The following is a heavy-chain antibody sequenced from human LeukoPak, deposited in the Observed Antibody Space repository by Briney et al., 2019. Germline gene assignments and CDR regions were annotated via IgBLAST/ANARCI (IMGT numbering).Heavy chain of an antibody. CDR2: IYSDNT. J-gene: IGHJ4*02. D-gene: IGHD3-10*01. V-gene: IGHV3-53*01. Sequence: GGSLRLSCAASGFTFSSYTMNWVRQAPGKGLEWVSFIYSDNTHYSDSVKGRFTISRDNSKNTLYLQMNSLRAEDTAVYYCARIPSMVRGVLDYWGQGTLVTVSS. CDR1: GFTFSSYT. CDR3: ARIPSMVRGVLDY.